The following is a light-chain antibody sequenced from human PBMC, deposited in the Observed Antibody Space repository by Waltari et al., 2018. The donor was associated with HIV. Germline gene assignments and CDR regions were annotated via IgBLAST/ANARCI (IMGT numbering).Light chain of an antibody. V-gene: IGKV1-39*01. CDR3: HQSYTTPPT. CDR1: QPISTY. CDR2: TAS. J-gene: IGKJ4*01. Sequence: DIQMTQSPSSLSASVGDRVTITCRASQPISTYLSWFQQKPGKAPTLLIDTASSLHTGVPSRFRCSGSGTDFTLTISSLQPEDFATYYCHQSYTTPPTFGGGTKVDIK.